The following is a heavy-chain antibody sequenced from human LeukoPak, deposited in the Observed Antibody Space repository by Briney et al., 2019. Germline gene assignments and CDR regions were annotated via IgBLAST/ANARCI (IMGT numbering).Heavy chain of an antibody. CDR3: ARGGYFDY. V-gene: IGHV1-18*01. CDR1: GYTFTNYN. CDR2: ICTYNGNT. Sequence: ASVKVSCKASGYTFTNYNINWVRQAPGQGLEWMGWICTYNGNTNYAQILQGRVTMTTDTSTTTAYMELRGLRSDDTAMYYCARGGYFDYWGQGTLVTVSS. D-gene: IGHD2-15*01. J-gene: IGHJ4*02.